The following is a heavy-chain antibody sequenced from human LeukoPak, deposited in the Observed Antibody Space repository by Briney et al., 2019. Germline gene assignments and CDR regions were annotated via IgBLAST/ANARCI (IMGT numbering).Heavy chain of an antibody. D-gene: IGHD3-3*01. CDR3: ARDYMSGGTGFWDY. V-gene: IGHV3-30-3*01. J-gene: IGHJ4*02. Sequence: GGSLRLSCAASGFTFSTYTIHWVRQAPGKGLEWVARISFDGTDKTYVDSVQGRFSLSRDNSKNTVYLQMNSLRPDDTAIYYCARDYMSGGTGFWDYWGQGTQVTVSS. CDR1: GFTFSTYT. CDR2: ISFDGTDK.